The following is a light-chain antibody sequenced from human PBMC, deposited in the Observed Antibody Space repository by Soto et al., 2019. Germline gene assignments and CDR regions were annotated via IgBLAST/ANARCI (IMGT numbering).Light chain of an antibody. Sequence: DIQMTQSPSTLSGSVGDRVTITFRASQTISSWLAWYQQKPGKAPKLLIYKASTLESGVPSRFSGSGSGTEFTLTISSLQPDDFATYYCHQYNSYSFGQGTKVDIK. CDR3: HQYNSYS. V-gene: IGKV1-5*03. CDR2: KAS. CDR1: QTISSW. J-gene: IGKJ1*01.